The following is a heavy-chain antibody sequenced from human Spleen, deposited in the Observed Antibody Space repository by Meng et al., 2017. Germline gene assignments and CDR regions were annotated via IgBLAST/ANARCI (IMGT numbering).Heavy chain of an antibody. V-gene: IGHV1-2*02. CDR2: INPNSGGT. CDR1: GYTFTGYY. J-gene: IGHJ4*02. Sequence: ASVKVSCKASGYTFTGYYMQWVRQAPGQGLEWMGWINPNSGGTNYAQKFQGRVTMTRDTSIGTAYVELSGLRSDDTAIYYCVRDENISLGKLFGDYWGQGTLVTVSS. CDR3: VRDENISLGKLFGDY. D-gene: IGHD2-21*01.